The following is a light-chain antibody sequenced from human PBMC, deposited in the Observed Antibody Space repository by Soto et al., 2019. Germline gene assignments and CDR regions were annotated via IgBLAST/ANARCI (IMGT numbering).Light chain of an antibody. CDR2: DAS. V-gene: IGKV1-5*01. Sequence: DMQMAQSPSTLSSSVGDIVTITCRASQSISRWLAWYQQQPGTAPKLLIYDASSLESGVPSRFSGSGSGEDFTLAISSLQPEDSATYYCQQSDSIPITFGQGTRLEI. CDR1: QSISRW. J-gene: IGKJ5*01. CDR3: QQSDSIPIT.